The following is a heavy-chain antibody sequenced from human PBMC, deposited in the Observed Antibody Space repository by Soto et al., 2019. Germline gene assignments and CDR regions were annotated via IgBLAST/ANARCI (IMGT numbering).Heavy chain of an antibody. D-gene: IGHD3-10*01. V-gene: IGHV3-48*01. CDR3: ARARLYGSGSYYLYYYYMDV. J-gene: IGHJ6*03. CDR1: GFTFSSYS. Sequence: GGSLRLSCAASGFTFSSYSMNWVRQAPGKGLEWVSYISSSSSTIYYADSVKGRFTISRDNAKNSLYLQMNSLRAEDTAVYYCARARLYGSGSYYLYYYYMDVWGKGTTVTVSS. CDR2: ISSSSSTI.